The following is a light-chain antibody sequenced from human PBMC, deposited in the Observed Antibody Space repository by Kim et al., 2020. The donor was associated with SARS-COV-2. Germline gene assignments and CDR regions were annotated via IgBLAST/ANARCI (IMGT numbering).Light chain of an antibody. V-gene: IGKV1-5*01. CDR3: QQYDTYWT. J-gene: IGKJ1*01. Sequence: SASVGDRFTITCRASQSISNWLAWFQQKPGKAPKLLISDASSLESGVPSRFSGSGSGTEFTLTISSLQPDDFATYYCQQYDTYWTFGQGTKVDIK. CDR1: QSISNW. CDR2: DAS.